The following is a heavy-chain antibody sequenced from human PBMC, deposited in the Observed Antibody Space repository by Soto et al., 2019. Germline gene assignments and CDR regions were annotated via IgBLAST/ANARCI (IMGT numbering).Heavy chain of an antibody. CDR1: GYTFTSYG. D-gene: IGHD3-22*01. CDR3: ARSPAITMIVVVKGYFDY. V-gene: IGHV1-18*04. CDR2: ISAYNGNT. J-gene: IGHJ4*02. Sequence: ASVKVSCKASGYTFTSYGISWVRQAPGQGLEWMGWISAYNGNTNYAQKLQGRVTMTTDTSTSTAYMELRSLRSDDTAVYYCARSPAITMIVVVKGYFDYWGQGTLVTVSS.